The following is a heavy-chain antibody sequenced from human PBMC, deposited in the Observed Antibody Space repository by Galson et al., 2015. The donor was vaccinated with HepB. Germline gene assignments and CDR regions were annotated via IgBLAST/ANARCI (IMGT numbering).Heavy chain of an antibody. CDR3: ARDPTQRNGVVVPAAIQGDWYFDL. J-gene: IGHJ2*01. CDR2: INPSGGST. Sequence: SVKVSCKASGYTFTSYYMHWVRQAPGQGLEWMGIINPSGGSTSYAQKFQGRVTMTRDTSTSTVYMELSSLRSEDTAVYYCARDPTQRNGVVVPAAIQGDWYFDLWGRGTLVTVSS. V-gene: IGHV1-46*01. D-gene: IGHD2-2*02. CDR1: GYTFTSYY.